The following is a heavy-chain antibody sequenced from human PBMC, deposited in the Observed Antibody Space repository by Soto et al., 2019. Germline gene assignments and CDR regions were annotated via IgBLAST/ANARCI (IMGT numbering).Heavy chain of an antibody. Sequence: SETLSLTCGVSGGSISRGGYSWSWIRQPPGKGLEWIGYIYHSGSTYYNPSLKSRVTISVDRSKNQFSLKLSSVTAADTAVYYCAKANFDYWGQGTLVTVSS. V-gene: IGHV4-30-2*01. CDR2: IYHSGST. CDR1: GGSISRGGYS. CDR3: AKANFDY. J-gene: IGHJ4*02.